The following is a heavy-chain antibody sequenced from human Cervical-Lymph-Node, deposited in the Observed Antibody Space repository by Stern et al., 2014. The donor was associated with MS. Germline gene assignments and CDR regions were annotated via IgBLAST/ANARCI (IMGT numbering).Heavy chain of an antibody. CDR3: ARQRYFDY. J-gene: IGHJ4*02. CDR2: IFPGGSDI. V-gene: IGHV5-51*01. Sequence: MQLVQSGPEVKRPGESLKISCQASGYTFTSYWIGWVRQMPGKGLEWIAIIFPGGSDIRYSPSFQGQVTISADKSSSPAYLQWNTLKASDTAIYYCARQRYFDYWGQGTLVTVSS. CDR1: GYTFTSYW.